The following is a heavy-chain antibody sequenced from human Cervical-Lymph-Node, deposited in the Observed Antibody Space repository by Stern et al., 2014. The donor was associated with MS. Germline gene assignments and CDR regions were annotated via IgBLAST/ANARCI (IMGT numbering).Heavy chain of an antibody. CDR1: GFTFSSYA. V-gene: IGHV3-23*04. Sequence: EVQLVQSGGGLVQPGGSLRLSCAASGFTFSSYAMNWVRQAPGEGLERVSSIRGSGDSTYYADSVKGRFTISRDNSKNTLYLQMNSLRVEDTAVYYCAKDLFGQFTSAWGDWGQGSLVTVSS. D-gene: IGHD6-19*01. CDR3: AKDLFGQFTSAWGD. J-gene: IGHJ4*02. CDR2: IRGSGDST.